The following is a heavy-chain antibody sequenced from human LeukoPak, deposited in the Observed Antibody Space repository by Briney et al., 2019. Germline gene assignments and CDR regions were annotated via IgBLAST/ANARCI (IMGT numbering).Heavy chain of an antibody. CDR1: GGSISSSSYY. D-gene: IGHD5/OR15-5a*01. V-gene: IGHV4-39*01. CDR2: IYYSGST. CDR3: ARHRSRRGYSVGRQRHYMDV. Sequence: SETLSLTCPVSGGSISSSSYYWGWIRQPPGKGLEWIGSIYYSGSTYYNPSLKSRVTISVDTSKNQFSLKLSSVTAADTAVYYCARHRSRRGYSVGRQRHYMDVWGKGTTVTISS. J-gene: IGHJ6*03.